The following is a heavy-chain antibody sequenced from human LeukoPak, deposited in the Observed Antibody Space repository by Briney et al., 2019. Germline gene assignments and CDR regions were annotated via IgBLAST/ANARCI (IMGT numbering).Heavy chain of an antibody. CDR2: IYTSGST. J-gene: IGHJ5*02. CDR3: ARGDGYNPSDP. CDR1: GGSFSGYY. D-gene: IGHD5-24*01. Sequence: PSETLSLTCAVYGGSFSGYYWSWIRQPPGKGLEWIGRIYTSGSTNYNPSLKSRVTMSVDTSKNQFSLKLSSVTAADTAVYYCARGDGYNPSDPWGQGTLVTVSS. V-gene: IGHV4-59*10.